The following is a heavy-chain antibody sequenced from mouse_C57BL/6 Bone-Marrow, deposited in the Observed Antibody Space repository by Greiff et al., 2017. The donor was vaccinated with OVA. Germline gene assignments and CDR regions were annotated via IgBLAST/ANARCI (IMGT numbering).Heavy chain of an antibody. V-gene: IGHV5-17*01. CDR3: AREGLYYYGSSLWYFDV. CDR1: GFTFSDYG. CDR2: ISSGSSTI. Sequence: EVHLVESGGGLVKPGGSLKLSCAASGFTFSDYGMHWVRQAPEKGLEWVAYISSGSSTIYYADTVKGRFTISRDNAKNTLFLQMTSLRSEDTAMYYCAREGLYYYGSSLWYFDVWGTGTTVTVSS. D-gene: IGHD1-1*01. J-gene: IGHJ1*03.